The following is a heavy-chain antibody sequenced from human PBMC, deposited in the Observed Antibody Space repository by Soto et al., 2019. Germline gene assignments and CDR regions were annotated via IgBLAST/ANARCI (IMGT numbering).Heavy chain of an antibody. J-gene: IGHJ4*01. CDR3: ATSVTYYYDSSGYPQVGY. Sequence: EVQLVESGGGLVQPGGSLRLSCAASGFTVSSNYMSWVRQAPGKGLEWVSVIYSGGSTYYADSVKGRCTISSDDSKNTLYLHMNILRAEDMAVYYCATSVTYYYDSSGYPQVGYWAHGTLVTVSS. CDR2: IYSGGST. V-gene: IGHV3-66*01. CDR1: GFTVSSNY. D-gene: IGHD3-22*01.